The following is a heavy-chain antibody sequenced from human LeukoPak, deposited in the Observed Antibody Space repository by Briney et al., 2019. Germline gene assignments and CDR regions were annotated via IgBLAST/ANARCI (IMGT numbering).Heavy chain of an antibody. V-gene: IGHV4-34*01. CDR2: INHSGST. J-gene: IGHJ4*02. CDR1: GGSFSGYY. CDR3: ARHSPFYYDSSGYYLFDY. Sequence: SETLSLTCAVYGGSFSGYYWSWIRQPPGKGLEWIGEINHSGSTNYNPSLKSRVTISVDTSKSQFSLKLSSVTAADTAVYYCARHSPFYYDSSGYYLFDYWGQGTLVTVSS. D-gene: IGHD3-22*01.